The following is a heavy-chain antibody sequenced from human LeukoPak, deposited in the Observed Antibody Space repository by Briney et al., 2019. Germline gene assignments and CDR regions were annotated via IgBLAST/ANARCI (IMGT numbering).Heavy chain of an antibody. CDR3: ARDPQRGIAAAGTMDV. V-gene: IGHV1-18*01. Sequence: ASVKVSCKASGYTFTSYGISWVRQAPGQGLEWMGWISAYNGNTNYAQKLQGRVTMTTDTSTSTAYMELRSLRSDDTAVYYCARDPQRGIAAAGTMDVRGQGTTVTVSS. D-gene: IGHD6-13*01. CDR2: ISAYNGNT. CDR1: GYTFTSYG. J-gene: IGHJ6*02.